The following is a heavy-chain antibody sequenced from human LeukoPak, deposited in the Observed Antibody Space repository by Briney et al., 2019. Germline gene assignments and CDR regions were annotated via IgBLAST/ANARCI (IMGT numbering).Heavy chain of an antibody. CDR1: GFSVSNNY. V-gene: IGHV3-66*02. CDR3: ARGQTARD. Sequence: GGSLRLSCAASGFSVSNNYLSWVRRAPGKGLEWVSVIYSGGNAYYADYVKGRFTMSRDNSKNTVYLQMESLRPEDTSIYYCARGQTARDWGRGTQVTVSS. J-gene: IGHJ4*02. D-gene: IGHD6-6*01. CDR2: IYSGGNA.